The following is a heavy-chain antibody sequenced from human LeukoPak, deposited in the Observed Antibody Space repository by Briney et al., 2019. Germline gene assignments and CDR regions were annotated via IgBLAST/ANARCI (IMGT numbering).Heavy chain of an antibody. D-gene: IGHD3-16*01. V-gene: IGHV4-61*01. CDR3: TRGAIAYYYMDV. J-gene: IGHJ6*03. CDR1: GGSISSRSYY. CDR2: IYYSGST. Sequence: SETLSLTCTVSGGSISSRSYYWGWIRQPPGKGLEWIGNIYYSGSTNYNPSLKSRVTISVDTSKNQFSLKLSSVTAADTAVYYCTRGAIAYYYMDVWGKGTTITISS.